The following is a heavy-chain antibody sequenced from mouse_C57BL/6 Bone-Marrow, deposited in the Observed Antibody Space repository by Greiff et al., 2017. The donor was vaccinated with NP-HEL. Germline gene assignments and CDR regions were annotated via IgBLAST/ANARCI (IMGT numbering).Heavy chain of an antibody. J-gene: IGHJ3*01. V-gene: IGHV1-63*01. CDR1: GYTFTNYW. D-gene: IGHD1-1*01. Sequence: QVQLQQSGAELVRPGTSVKMSCKASGYTFTNYWIGWAKQRPGHGLEWIGDIYPGGGYTNYTEKFKGKSTLTADKSSSTAYMQCSSLTSEDSAIYYCARDYYGSSYVWFAYWGQGTLVTVSA. CDR2: IYPGGGYT. CDR3: ARDYYGSSYVWFAY.